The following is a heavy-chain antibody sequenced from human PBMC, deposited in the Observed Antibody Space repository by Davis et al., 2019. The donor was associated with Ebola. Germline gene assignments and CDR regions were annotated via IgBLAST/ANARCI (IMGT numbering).Heavy chain of an antibody. J-gene: IGHJ3*02. CDR1: GGSISSYY. V-gene: IGHV4-59*08. Sequence: SETLSLTCTVSGGSISSYYWSWIRQPPGKGLEWIGYIYYSGSTNYNPSLKSRVTISVDTSKNQFSLKLSSVTAADTAVYYCARNYYDTSGYRGDAFDIWGQGTMVTVSS. CDR2: IYYSGST. CDR3: ARNYYDTSGYRGDAFDI. D-gene: IGHD3-22*01.